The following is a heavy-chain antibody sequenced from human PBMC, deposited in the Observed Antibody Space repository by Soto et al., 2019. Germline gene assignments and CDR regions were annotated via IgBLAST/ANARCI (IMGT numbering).Heavy chain of an antibody. CDR3: ARDVALDAFDI. J-gene: IGHJ3*02. Sequence: QVQLVESGGGVVQPGRSLRLSCAASGFTFSSYAMHWVRQAPGKGLEWVAVISYDGSNKYYADSVKGRFTISRDNSKNTLYLQMNSLRAEDTAVYYSARDVALDAFDIWGQGTMVTVSS. V-gene: IGHV3-30-3*01. CDR1: GFTFSSYA. CDR2: ISYDGSNK. D-gene: IGHD2-21*01.